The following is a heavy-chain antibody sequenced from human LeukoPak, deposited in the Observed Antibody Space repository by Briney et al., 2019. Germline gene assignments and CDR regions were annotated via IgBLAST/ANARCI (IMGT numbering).Heavy chain of an antibody. CDR1: GYSFTSYW. CDR2: IYPGDSET. V-gene: IGHV5-51*01. CDR3: ARRYCGGDSCYSGAFDI. J-gene: IGHJ3*02. Sequence: GESLKISCKGSGYSFTSYWIGWVRQMPGKGLEWMGIIYPGDSETRYSPSFQGQVTISADKSISTAYLQWSSLKASDTAMYYCARRYCGGDSCYSGAFDIWGQGTMVTVS. D-gene: IGHD2-15*01.